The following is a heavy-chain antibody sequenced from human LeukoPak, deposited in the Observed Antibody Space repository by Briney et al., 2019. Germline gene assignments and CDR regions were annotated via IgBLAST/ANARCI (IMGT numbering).Heavy chain of an antibody. Sequence: ASVKVSCNPYGYSFTLYGISWVRQAPGQGLEWMGWISGFNDDTKIAQRFQGRLTVTKDTSTSTAYMELRGLGYDDTAVYYCARDGFGNPPVYLKHWGQGTLVTVSS. CDR1: GYSFTLYG. CDR2: ISGFNDDT. CDR3: ARDGFGNPPVYLKH. D-gene: IGHD1-14*01. J-gene: IGHJ1*01. V-gene: IGHV1-18*01.